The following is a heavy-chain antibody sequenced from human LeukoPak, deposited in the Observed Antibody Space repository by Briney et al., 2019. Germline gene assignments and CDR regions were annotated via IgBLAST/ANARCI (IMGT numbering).Heavy chain of an antibody. CDR1: GFTFSSYG. CDR3: ARGGGEYQLVSFDAFDI. J-gene: IGHJ3*02. V-gene: IGHV3-33*01. D-gene: IGHD2-2*01. Sequence: GGSLRLSRAASGFTFSSYGMHWVRQAPGKGLEWVAVIWYDGSNKYYADSVKGRFTISRDNSKNTLYLQMNSLRAEDTAVYYCARGGGEYQLVSFDAFDIWGQGTMVTVSS. CDR2: IWYDGSNK.